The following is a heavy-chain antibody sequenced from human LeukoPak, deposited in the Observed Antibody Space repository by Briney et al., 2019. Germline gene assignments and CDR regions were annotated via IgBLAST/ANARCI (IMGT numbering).Heavy chain of an antibody. CDR2: INHSGST. D-gene: IGHD2-2*01. J-gene: IGHJ4*02. CDR3: ASSHYYCSSTSCYFALFDY. CDR1: GGSFSGYY. V-gene: IGHV4-34*01. Sequence: SGTLSLTCAVYGGSFSGYYWSWIRQPPGKGLEWIGEINHSGSTNYNPSLKSRVTISVDTSKNQFSLKLSSVTAADTAVYYCASSHYYCSSTSCYFALFDYWGQGTLVTVSS.